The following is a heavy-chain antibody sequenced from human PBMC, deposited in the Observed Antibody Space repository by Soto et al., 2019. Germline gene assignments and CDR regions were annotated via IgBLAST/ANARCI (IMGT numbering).Heavy chain of an antibody. CDR1: GFTFSSYG. V-gene: IGHV3-30*18. Sequence: QVQLVESGGGVVQPGRSLRLSCAASGFTFSSYGMHWVRQAPGKGLEWVAVISYAGSNKYYADSVKGRFTISRDNSKNTLYLQMNSLRAEDTAVYYCAKSARVVVPAAIRDNWFDPWGQGTLVTVSA. D-gene: IGHD2-2*01. CDR2: ISYAGSNK. J-gene: IGHJ5*02. CDR3: AKSARVVVPAAIRDNWFDP.